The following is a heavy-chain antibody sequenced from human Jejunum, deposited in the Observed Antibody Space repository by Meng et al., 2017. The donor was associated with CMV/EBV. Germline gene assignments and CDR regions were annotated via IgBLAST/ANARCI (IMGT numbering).Heavy chain of an antibody. D-gene: IGHD3-16*01. CDR2: INWNSGSI. CDR1: LSFDDYA. CDR3: VKDIRGGYFYYGMDV. Sequence: LSFDDYAMYWVRQAPGKGLEWVSGINWNSGSIGYADSVKGRFTISRDNAKNSLYLQMSSLRPEDTALYYCVKDIRGGYFYYGMDVWGQGTMVTVSS. J-gene: IGHJ6*02. V-gene: IGHV3-9*01.